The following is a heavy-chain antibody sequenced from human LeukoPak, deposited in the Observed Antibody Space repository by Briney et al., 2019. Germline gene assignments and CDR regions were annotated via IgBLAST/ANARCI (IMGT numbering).Heavy chain of an antibody. CDR2: IRSKAYGVTT. J-gene: IGHJ6*04. V-gene: IGHV3-49*04. D-gene: IGHD3-10*01. Sequence: GGSLRLSCAASGFTFSDYYMSWVRQAPGKGLEWVGFIRSKAYGVTTEHAASVKGRFTISRDDSKSIAYLQMDSLKTEDTAVYYCSRADYYGSGSPISLDVWGKGTTVTVSS. CDR1: GFTFSDYY. CDR3: SRADYYGSGSPISLDV.